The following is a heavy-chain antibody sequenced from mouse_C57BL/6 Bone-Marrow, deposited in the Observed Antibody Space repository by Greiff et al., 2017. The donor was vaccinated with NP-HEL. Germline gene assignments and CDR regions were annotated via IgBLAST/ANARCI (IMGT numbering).Heavy chain of an antibody. D-gene: IGHD1-1*01. J-gene: IGHJ1*03. Sequence: QVHVKQPGAELVKPGASVKMSCKASGYTFTSYWITWVKQRPGQGLEWIGDIYPGSGSTNYNEKFKSKATLTVDTSSSTAYMQLSSLTSEDSAVYYCAREGLLLRDLHWYFDVWGTGTTVTVSS. V-gene: IGHV1-55*01. CDR3: AREGLLLRDLHWYFDV. CDR1: GYTFTSYW. CDR2: IYPGSGST.